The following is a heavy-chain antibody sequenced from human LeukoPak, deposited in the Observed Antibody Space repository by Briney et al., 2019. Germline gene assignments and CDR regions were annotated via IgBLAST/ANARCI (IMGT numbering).Heavy chain of an antibody. J-gene: IGHJ4*02. D-gene: IGHD3-9*01. CDR3: AEDMRFDWTPYYFDY. V-gene: IGHV3-23*01. CDR1: GFTFSSYA. Sequence: GGSLRLSCAASGFTFSSYAMGWVRQAPGKGLEWVSAISGSGGSTYYADSVKGRFTISRDNFKNTLYLQMNSLRAGDTAVYYCAEDMRFDWTPYYFDYWGQGTLVTVSS. CDR2: ISGSGGST.